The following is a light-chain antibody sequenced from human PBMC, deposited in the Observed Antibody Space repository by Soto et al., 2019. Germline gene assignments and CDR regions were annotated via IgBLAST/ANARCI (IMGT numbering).Light chain of an antibody. Sequence: SVLTQSPGTLSLSPGEGATLSCRTSQSISSTYLAWYQQRPGQAPRLLIYAASSRATGIHDRFSGSGSGTDFTLTISRLEPEDFAVYYCQQYFGSLYTFGQGTKLEIK. CDR2: AAS. CDR3: QQYFGSLYT. J-gene: IGKJ2*01. V-gene: IGKV3-20*01. CDR1: QSISSTY.